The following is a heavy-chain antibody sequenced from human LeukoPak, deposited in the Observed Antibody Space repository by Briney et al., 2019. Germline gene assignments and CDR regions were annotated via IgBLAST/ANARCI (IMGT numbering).Heavy chain of an antibody. V-gene: IGHV4-59*01. CDR3: AREKELGGMDV. CDR2: IYYSGST. D-gene: IGHD1-7*01. J-gene: IGHJ6*04. CDR1: GGSISSYY. Sequence: SETLSLTCAVSGGSISSYYWSWIRQPPGKGLEWIGYIYYSGSTNYNPSLKSRVTISVDTSKNQFSLKLSSVTAADTAVYYCAREKELGGMDVWGKGTTVTVSS.